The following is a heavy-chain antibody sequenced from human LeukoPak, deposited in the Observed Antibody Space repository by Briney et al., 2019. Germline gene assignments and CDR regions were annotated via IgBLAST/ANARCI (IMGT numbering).Heavy chain of an antibody. D-gene: IGHD6-19*01. CDR1: GFIFDDYG. CDR3: AKLEQWLAHFDY. CDR2: INWNGAST. V-gene: IGHV3-20*04. J-gene: IGHJ4*02. Sequence: PGGSLRLSCAASGFIFDDYGMSWVRQAPGKGLEWVSGINWNGASTGYADSVKGRFTISRDNAKNSLYLQMNSLRAEDTALYYCAKLEQWLAHFDYWGQGTLVSVSS.